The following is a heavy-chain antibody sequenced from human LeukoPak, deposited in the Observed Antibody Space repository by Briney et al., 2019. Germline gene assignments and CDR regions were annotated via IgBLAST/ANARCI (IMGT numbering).Heavy chain of an antibody. CDR3: ARVVVVAAGHDY. D-gene: IGHD2-15*01. J-gene: IGHJ4*02. CDR2: INHSGST. CDR1: GGSFSGYY. V-gene: IGHV4-34*01. Sequence: KASETLSLTCAVYGGSFSGYYWSWIRQTPRKGLEWIGEINHSGSTNYNPSLKSRVTISVDTSKNQFSLKLSSVTAADTAVYYCARVVVVAAGHDYWGQGTLVTVSS.